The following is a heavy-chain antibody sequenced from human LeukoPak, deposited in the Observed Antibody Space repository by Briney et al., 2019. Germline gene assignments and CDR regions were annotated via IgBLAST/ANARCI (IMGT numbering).Heavy chain of an antibody. CDR1: GFTFDDYG. CDR3: ARVGGSGTYVPLYYFDY. V-gene: IGHV3-20*01. CDR2: INWNGGTA. D-gene: IGHD3-10*01. J-gene: IGHJ4*02. Sequence: GGSLRLSCAASGFTFDDYGMSWVRQAPGKGLEWVSNINWNGGTAHYGDSVKGRFTISRDNAKNSLYLQIHSLRTEDTALYHCARVGGSGTYVPLYYFDYWGQGTLVAVSS.